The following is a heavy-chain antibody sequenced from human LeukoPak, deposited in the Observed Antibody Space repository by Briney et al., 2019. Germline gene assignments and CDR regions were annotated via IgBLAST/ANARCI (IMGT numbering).Heavy chain of an antibody. CDR1: GFMFSSYS. V-gene: IGHV3-48*01. Sequence: GGSLRLSCAASGFMFSSYSMNWVRQAPGKGLEWVSDISSGSSSIYYADPVKGRFTISRDNAKNSLYLQMSSLRAEDTAVYYCARVRYGDYVGGFEYWGQGTLVTVSS. CDR2: ISSGSSSI. D-gene: IGHD4-17*01. CDR3: ARVRYGDYVGGFEY. J-gene: IGHJ4*02.